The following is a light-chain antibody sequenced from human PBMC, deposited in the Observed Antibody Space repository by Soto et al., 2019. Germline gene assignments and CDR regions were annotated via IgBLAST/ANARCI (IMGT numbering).Light chain of an antibody. Sequence: QLVLTQPPSASASLGASVKLTCTLSSGHNSYAIAWHQQQPEKGPRYLMKLNSDGSHSKGDGIPDRFAGSSSGAERYLTISSLQYEDEADHYCQTWSTDIRVFGGGTKLTVL. J-gene: IGLJ3*02. CDR1: SGHNSYA. CDR2: LNSDGSH. CDR3: QTWSTDIRV. V-gene: IGLV4-69*01.